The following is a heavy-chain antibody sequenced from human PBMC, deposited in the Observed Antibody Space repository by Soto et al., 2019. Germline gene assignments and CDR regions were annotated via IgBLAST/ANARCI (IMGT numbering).Heavy chain of an antibody. CDR1: GFTFTSYA. Sequence: GGSLRLSCAAFGFTFTSYAMTWVRQAPGKGLEWVSAISESGTITYHADSVRGRFTISRDNSKNTVYLQMTSLRAGDTAVYFCAKGGRRRGSYPPLDYWGQGTLVPVSS. V-gene: IGHV3-23*01. CDR3: AKGGRRRGSYPPLDY. D-gene: IGHD1-26*01. CDR2: ISESGTIT. J-gene: IGHJ4*02.